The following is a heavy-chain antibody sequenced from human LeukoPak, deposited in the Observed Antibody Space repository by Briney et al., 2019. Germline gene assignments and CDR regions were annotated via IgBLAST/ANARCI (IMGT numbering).Heavy chain of an antibody. CDR2: INSDVSNT. CDR3: ARGSPLGGN. J-gene: IGHJ4*02. Sequence: PGGSLRLSCAASGFTFSSAWMHWVRQAPGKGLVWVSHINSDVSNTKYADSVKGRFTNYRDNAKNPLSMQMNSLRAEDTAVYYCARGSPLGGNWGQGTMVTVS. V-gene: IGHV3-74*03. CDR1: GFTFSSAW.